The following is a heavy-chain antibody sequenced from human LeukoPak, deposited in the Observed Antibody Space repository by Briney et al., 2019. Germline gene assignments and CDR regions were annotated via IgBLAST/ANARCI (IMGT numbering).Heavy chain of an antibody. CDR3: ARDRGQWLVSNYYYYGIDV. Sequence: GGSLRLSCAASGFTFSSYWMSWVRHAPRKWLEWVANIKQDGSEKYYVDSVKGRFTISRDNAKNSLYLQMNSLRAEDTAVYYCARDRGQWLVSNYYYYGIDVWGQGTTVTVSS. V-gene: IGHV3-7*01. CDR1: GFTFSSYW. J-gene: IGHJ6*02. CDR2: IKQDGSEK. D-gene: IGHD6-19*01.